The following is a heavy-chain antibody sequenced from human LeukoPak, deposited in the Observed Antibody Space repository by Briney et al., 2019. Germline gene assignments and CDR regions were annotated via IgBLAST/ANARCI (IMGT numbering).Heavy chain of an antibody. Sequence: GGSLRLSCAASGFTFSSFNMNWVRQAPGKGLEWVSSISSSSGYIYYADSVKGRFTISRDNAKSSLYLQMNSLRAEDTAVYYCASGDDFWSGYPVGDAFDIWGQGTMVTVSS. V-gene: IGHV3-21*01. CDR1: GFTFSSFN. CDR3: ASGDDFWSGYPVGDAFDI. D-gene: IGHD3-3*01. CDR2: ISSSSGYI. J-gene: IGHJ3*02.